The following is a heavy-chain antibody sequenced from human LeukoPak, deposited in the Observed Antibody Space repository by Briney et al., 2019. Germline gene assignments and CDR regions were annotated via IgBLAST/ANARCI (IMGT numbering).Heavy chain of an antibody. V-gene: IGHV3-23*01. Sequence: PGGSLRLSCAAYGLTFSSYAMSWVRQAPGKGLEWVSAISGSGGGTYYADSVKGRFTISRDNSKNTLYLQMNSLRAEDTAVYYCATIHLWGMLSHYYYMDVWGKGTTVTVSS. D-gene: IGHD2-8*01. J-gene: IGHJ6*03. CDR1: GLTFSSYA. CDR3: ATIHLWGMLSHYYYMDV. CDR2: ISGSGGGT.